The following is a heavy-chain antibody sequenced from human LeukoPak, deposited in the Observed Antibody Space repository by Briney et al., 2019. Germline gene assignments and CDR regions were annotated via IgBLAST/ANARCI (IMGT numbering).Heavy chain of an antibody. Sequence: SETLSLTCAVYGGSFSGYYWSWIRQPPGKGLEWIGEINHSGSTNYNPSLKSRVTISVDTSKNQFSLKLSSVTAADTAVYYCARQSGSYYSYYYYYYMDVWGKGTTVTISS. J-gene: IGHJ6*03. CDR2: INHSGST. CDR1: GGSFSGYY. V-gene: IGHV4-34*01. CDR3: ARQSGSYYSYYYYYYMDV. D-gene: IGHD3-10*01.